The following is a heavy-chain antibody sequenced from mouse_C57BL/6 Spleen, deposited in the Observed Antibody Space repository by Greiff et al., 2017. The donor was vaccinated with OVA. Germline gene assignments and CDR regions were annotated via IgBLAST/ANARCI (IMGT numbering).Heavy chain of an antibody. Sequence: QVQLQQSGAELVRPGASVTLSCKASGYTFTDYEMHWVKQTPVHGLEWIGAIDPETGGTAYNQKFKGKAILTADKSSSTAYMELRSLTSEDSAVYYCTSGWDVGKNYAMDYWGQGTSVTVSS. CDR3: TSGWDVGKNYAMDY. V-gene: IGHV1-15*01. CDR2: IDPETGGT. D-gene: IGHD4-1*01. J-gene: IGHJ4*01. CDR1: GYTFTDYE.